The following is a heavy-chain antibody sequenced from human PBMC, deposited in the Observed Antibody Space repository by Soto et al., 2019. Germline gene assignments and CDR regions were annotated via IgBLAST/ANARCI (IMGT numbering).Heavy chain of an antibody. CDR1: GYSVTDLS. CDR2: FDPEDGER. Sequence: ASVKVSCKVSGYSVTDLSMHWVRQAPGKGLEWMGGFDPEDGERLYAQKFQGRVTMTEDTSTDTAYMELSSLTSDDTAVYYCGTYGDRYGLDFWGQGSTVTVSS. J-gene: IGHJ6*02. V-gene: IGHV1-24*01. CDR3: GTYGDRYGLDF. D-gene: IGHD4-17*01.